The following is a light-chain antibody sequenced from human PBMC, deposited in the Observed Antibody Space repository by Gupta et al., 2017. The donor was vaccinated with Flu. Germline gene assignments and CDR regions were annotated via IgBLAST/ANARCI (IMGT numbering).Light chain of an antibody. CDR1: QSVSSF. J-gene: IGKJ4*01. CDR3: QQRSDWLT. CDR2: DVS. Sequence: EIVLTQSPATLSLSPGDRATLSCRASQSVSSFLAWYQQKPGQAPRLIIYDVSKRATGIPVSFSGSGSGTDFTLTISSLEREDFAVYCCQQRSDWLTFGGGTKVEIK. V-gene: IGKV3-11*01.